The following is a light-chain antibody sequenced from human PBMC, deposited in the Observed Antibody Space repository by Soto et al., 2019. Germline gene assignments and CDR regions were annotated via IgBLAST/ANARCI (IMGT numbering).Light chain of an antibody. CDR3: QQDGSSPPTIT. Sequence: EIVLTQSPGTLSLSQGERATLSCRVTQSVSSSYLAWYQQKPGTAPRLLIYVASNRATGIPNRFSGSGSGTDFPLTISRLEPEDFSVYYCQQDGSSPPTITSGKGTRLDIK. V-gene: IGKV3-20*01. CDR2: VAS. J-gene: IGKJ5*01. CDR1: QSVSSSY.